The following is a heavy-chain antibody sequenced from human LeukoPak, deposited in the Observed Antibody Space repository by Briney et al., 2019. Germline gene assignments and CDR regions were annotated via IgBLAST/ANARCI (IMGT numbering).Heavy chain of an antibody. CDR3: ARVDYGNNPTSFDY. J-gene: IGHJ4*02. CDR1: GYRFSDYY. CDR2: INPNSGYT. V-gene: IGHV1-2*06. D-gene: IGHD3-16*01. Sequence: ASVKVSCKASGYRFSDYYIHWVRQAPGQGLEWMGRINPNSGYTDYAQNFQGRLTMTRDTSINTIYMELSRLRSADTAVYYCARVDYGNNPTSFDYWGQGTLVTVSS.